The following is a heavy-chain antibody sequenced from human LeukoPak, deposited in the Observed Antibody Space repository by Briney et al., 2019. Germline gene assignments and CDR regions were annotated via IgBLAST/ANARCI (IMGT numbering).Heavy chain of an antibody. D-gene: IGHD2-2*01. CDR2: ISYDGSNK. CDR1: GFTFSSYA. V-gene: IGHV3-30-3*01. CDR3: AAHRVVPAAPFDY. J-gene: IGHJ4*02. Sequence: PGGSLRLSCAASGFTFSSYAMHWVRQAPGKGLEWVAVISYDGSNKYYADSVKGRFTISRDNSKNTLYLQMNSLRAEDTAVYYCAAHRVVPAAPFDYWGQGTLVTVSS.